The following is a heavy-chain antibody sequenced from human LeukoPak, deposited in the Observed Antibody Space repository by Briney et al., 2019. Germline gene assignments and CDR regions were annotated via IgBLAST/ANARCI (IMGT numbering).Heavy chain of an antibody. Sequence: GGSLRLSCAASGFTITNAWMSWVRQAPERGLEWVGRIKSKGDGETIDNAAPVKGRFTMSRDDSKATLYLQMNSLKAEDTAVYYCTTDRGLTMIRGVIVYWGQGALVTVSS. CDR2: IKSKGDGETI. D-gene: IGHD3-10*01. CDR1: GFTITNAW. CDR3: TTDRGLTMIRGVIVY. V-gene: IGHV3-15*01. J-gene: IGHJ4*02.